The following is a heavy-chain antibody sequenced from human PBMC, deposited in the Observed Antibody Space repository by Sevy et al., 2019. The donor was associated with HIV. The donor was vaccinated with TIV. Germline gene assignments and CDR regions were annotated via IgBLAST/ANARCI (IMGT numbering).Heavy chain of an antibody. CDR1: GGSISGYY. D-gene: IGHD6-13*01. V-gene: IGHV4-4*07. Sequence: SETLCLTCTVSGGSISGYYWSWIRQSAGKGLEWIGRVYASSSTNYNPSLRSRVTISVDTSSNQFSLNLHSVTAADTAVYYCAREDFGSSWLYYYMDVWGKGTPVTVSS. J-gene: IGHJ6*03. CDR3: AREDFGSSWLYYYMDV. CDR2: VYASSST.